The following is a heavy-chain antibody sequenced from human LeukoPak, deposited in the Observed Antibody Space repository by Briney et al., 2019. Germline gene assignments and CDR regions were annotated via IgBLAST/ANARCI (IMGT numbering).Heavy chain of an antibody. CDR3: ARERSPGSYYDAFDI. D-gene: IGHD1-26*01. CDR1: GGSISYYY. V-gene: IGHV4-59*01. J-gene: IGHJ3*02. CDR2: IYYSGST. Sequence: PSETLSLTCTVSGGSISYYYWSWIRQPPGKGLGWIGYIYYSGSTNYNPSLKSRVTISVDTSQNQFSLKLSSVTAADTALYYCARERSPGSYYDAFDIWGQGTMVTVSS.